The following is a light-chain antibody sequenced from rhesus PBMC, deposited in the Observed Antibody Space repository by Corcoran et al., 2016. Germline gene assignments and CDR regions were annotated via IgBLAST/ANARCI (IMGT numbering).Light chain of an antibody. CDR3: QHYYTPPYS. CDR1: QGITND. Sequence: DIQMTQSPSSLSASVGDRVTITCRASQGITNDLAWYPQKPGETPKLLIYEASTVQSGIPSRFSGSGSGTDFTLPINSPQPEDFATYYCQHYYTPPYSFGQGTKVEIK. V-gene: IGKV1-25*01. J-gene: IGKJ2*01. CDR2: EAS.